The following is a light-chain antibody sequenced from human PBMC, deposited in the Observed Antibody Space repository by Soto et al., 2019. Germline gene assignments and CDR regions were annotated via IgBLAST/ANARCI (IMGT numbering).Light chain of an antibody. CDR2: DVS. J-gene: IGLJ1*01. CDR3: SSYTSSSTRV. Sequence: QSALTQPASVSGSHGQSITISCTGTSSDVGGYNYVSWYQQHPGKAPKLMIYDVSNRPSGVSYRFSGSKSGNTASLTISGLQAEDEADYYCSSYTSSSTRVFGTGTKVTVL. V-gene: IGLV2-14*01. CDR1: SSDVGGYNY.